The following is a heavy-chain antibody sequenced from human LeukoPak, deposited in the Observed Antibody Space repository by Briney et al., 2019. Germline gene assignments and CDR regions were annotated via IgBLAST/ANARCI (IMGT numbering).Heavy chain of an antibody. CDR2: INWNSNRI. CDR3: ARDHCSSTSCYGYFDY. CDR1: GFTFSSYA. Sequence: PGGSLRLSCAASGFTFSSYAMHWVRQAPGKGLEWVSGINWNSNRISYADSVKGRFTISRDNAKNSLYLQMNSLRAEDTAVYYCARDHCSSTSCYGYFDYWGQGTLVTVSS. D-gene: IGHD2-2*01. V-gene: IGHV3-9*01. J-gene: IGHJ4*02.